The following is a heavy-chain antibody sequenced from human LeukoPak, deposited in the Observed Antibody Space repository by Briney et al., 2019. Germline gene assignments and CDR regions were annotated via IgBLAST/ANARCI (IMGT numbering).Heavy chain of an antibody. D-gene: IGHD3-10*01. J-gene: IGHJ3*02. CDR3: ARTSGSGTWWAFDI. CDR2: TYYRSKWYN. Sequence: SQTLSLTCAISGDSVSSNSAAWNWIRQSPSRGLEWLGRTYYRSKWYNDYAVSVKSRMTISPDTSKNQFSLQLNSVTPEDTAVYYCARTSGSGTWWAFDIWGQGTMVTVSS. V-gene: IGHV6-1*01. CDR1: GDSVSSNSAA.